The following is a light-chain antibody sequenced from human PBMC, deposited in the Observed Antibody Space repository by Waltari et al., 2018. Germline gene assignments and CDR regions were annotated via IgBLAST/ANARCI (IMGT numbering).Light chain of an antibody. CDR2: VNSDCSH. V-gene: IGLV4-69*01. Sequence: QLVVTQSPSASAPLGASVKLTCTLSSGHSSNVIAWLQQRPEKGPRYLMKVNSDCSHSKGDEVPARFSGASSWAERYLPLSSRQSDDEADYYCQTGGHGTWVFGGGTKLTVL. J-gene: IGLJ3*02. CDR3: QTGGHGTWV. CDR1: SGHSSNV.